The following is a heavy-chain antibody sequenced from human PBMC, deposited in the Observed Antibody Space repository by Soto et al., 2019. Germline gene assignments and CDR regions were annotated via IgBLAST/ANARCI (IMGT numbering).Heavy chain of an antibody. CDR1: GYTFTGYY. CDR3: ARSYSTSGEFDY. J-gene: IGHJ4*02. D-gene: IGHD6-6*01. V-gene: IGHV1-2*04. Sequence: GASVKASCKASGYTFTGYYMHWVRQAPGQGLEGMGWINPNSGGTNYAQKFQGWVTMTRDTSISTAYMELSRLRSDDTAVYYCARSYSTSGEFDYWGQGTLVTVSS. CDR2: INPNSGGT.